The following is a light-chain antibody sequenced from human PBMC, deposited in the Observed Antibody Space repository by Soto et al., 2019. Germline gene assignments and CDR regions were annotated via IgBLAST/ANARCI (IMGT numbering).Light chain of an antibody. V-gene: IGLV2-11*01. CDR1: SSDVGGYSY. J-gene: IGLJ1*01. CDR2: DVD. Sequence: QSVLTQPRSVSGSPGQSLTMSCTGTSSDVGGYSYVSWYQHHPGKAPKFMIYDVDKRPSGVPDRFSGSKSGNTASLTISGLQAEDEADYYCAAWDDRLDVYVFGTGTKLTVL. CDR3: AAWDDRLDVYV.